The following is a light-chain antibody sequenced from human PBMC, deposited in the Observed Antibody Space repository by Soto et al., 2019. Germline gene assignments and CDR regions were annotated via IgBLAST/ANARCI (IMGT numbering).Light chain of an antibody. CDR1: SSDVGDYNY. Sequence: QSVLTQPASVSGSPGQSITISCTGTSSDVGDYNYVSWYQQHPGKAPKVMIYDVSNRPSGVSNRFSGSKSGNTASLTISGLQAEDEAEYYCSSYTSSSTLVFGTGTRSPS. CDR3: SSYTSSSTLV. J-gene: IGLJ1*01. CDR2: DVS. V-gene: IGLV2-14*01.